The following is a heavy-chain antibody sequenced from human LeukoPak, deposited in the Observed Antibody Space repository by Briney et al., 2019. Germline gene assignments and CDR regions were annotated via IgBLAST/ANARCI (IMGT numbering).Heavy chain of an antibody. CDR1: GYTFTGYH. CDR3: ARDYCSSTSCLFDY. V-gene: IGHV1-2*06. CDR2: VNPNSGDT. D-gene: IGHD2-2*01. Sequence: ASVKVSCRASGYTFTGYHIHWVRQAPGQGLEWMGRVNPNSGDTNYAQNFQGRVTMTRDTSINTAYMELSRLRSDDTAVYYCARDYCSSTSCLFDYWGQGTLVTVSS. J-gene: IGHJ4*02.